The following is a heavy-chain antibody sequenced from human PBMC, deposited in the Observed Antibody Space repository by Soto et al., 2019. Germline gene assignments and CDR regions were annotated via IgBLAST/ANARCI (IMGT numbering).Heavy chain of an antibody. J-gene: IGHJ4*02. CDR2: IYYSGST. CDR3: ARQQGRDGYQPFDY. V-gene: IGHV4-39*01. CDR1: GGSISSSSYY. D-gene: IGHD5-12*01. Sequence: SETLSLTCTASGGSISSSSYYWGWIRQPPGKGLEWIGSIYYSGSTYYNPSLKSRVTISVDTSKNQFSLKLSSVTAADTAVYYCARQQGRDGYQPFDYWGQGTLVTVSS.